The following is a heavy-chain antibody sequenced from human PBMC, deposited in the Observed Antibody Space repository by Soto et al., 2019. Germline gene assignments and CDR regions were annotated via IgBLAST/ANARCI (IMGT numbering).Heavy chain of an antibody. Sequence: SETLSLTCTVSGGSMNDYYWSWIRQPAGKGLEWIGRIFTSGNTNYNPSLRSRLTMSVDTSTNPVSLRLTSVTAADTAVYYCASGPLVSRYYGLDVWGQGTRVTVSS. CDR2: IFTSGNT. V-gene: IGHV4-4*07. J-gene: IGHJ6*02. CDR1: GGSMNDYY. CDR3: ASGPLVSRYYGLDV.